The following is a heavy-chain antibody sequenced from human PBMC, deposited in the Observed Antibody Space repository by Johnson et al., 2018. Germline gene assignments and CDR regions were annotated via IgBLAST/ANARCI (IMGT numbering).Heavy chain of an antibody. Sequence: VQLVESGGGLVQPGGSLRLSCAASGFTFSSYAMSWVRQAPGKGLEWVPAISGSGGSTYYADSVKGRFTISRDNSKNTLYPQMNSLRAEDTAVYYWAKVVTPKTYYYYYGMDVWGQGTTVTVSS. D-gene: IGHD4-23*01. CDR1: GFTFSSYA. CDR2: ISGSGGST. CDR3: AKVVTPKTYYYYYGMDV. V-gene: IGHV3-23*04. J-gene: IGHJ6*02.